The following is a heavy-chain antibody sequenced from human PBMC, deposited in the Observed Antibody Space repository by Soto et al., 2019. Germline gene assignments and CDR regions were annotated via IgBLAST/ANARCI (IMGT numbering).Heavy chain of an antibody. Sequence: KPSETLSLTCAVYGGSFSGYHWSWIRQPPGKGLEWIGEINHSGSTNYNPSLKSRVTISVDTSKNQFSLKLSSVTAADTAVYYCARGVGGPWGQGTLVTVSS. V-gene: IGHV4-34*01. CDR1: GGSFSGYH. CDR2: INHSGST. J-gene: IGHJ4*02. CDR3: ARGVGGP. D-gene: IGHD3-3*01.